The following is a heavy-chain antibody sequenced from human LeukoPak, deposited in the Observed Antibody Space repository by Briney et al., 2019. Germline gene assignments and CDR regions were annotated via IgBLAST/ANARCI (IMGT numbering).Heavy chain of an antibody. J-gene: IGHJ6*02. D-gene: IGHD3-16*01. Sequence: PGRSLRLSCAASGFTFSSYGMHWVRQAPGKGLEWVAVISYDGSNKYYADSVKGRFTISRDNSKNTLYLQMNSLRAEDTAVYYCAKDYAVYGMDVWGQGTTVTVSS. V-gene: IGHV3-30*18. CDR1: GFTFSSYG. CDR3: AKDYAVYGMDV. CDR2: ISYDGSNK.